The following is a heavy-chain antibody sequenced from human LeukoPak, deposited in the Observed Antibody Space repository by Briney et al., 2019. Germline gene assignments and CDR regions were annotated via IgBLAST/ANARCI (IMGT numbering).Heavy chain of an antibody. Sequence: PGGSLRLSCAASGFIFSNYGMNWVRQAPGKGLEWVSALSGSGDSTYYADSVKGRFTISRDNSNNTLYLQMNSLRAEDTAVYYCAKVKSGLYYMDVWGKGTTVTISS. CDR2: LSGSGDST. D-gene: IGHD3-10*01. CDR1: GFIFSNYG. CDR3: AKVKSGLYYMDV. J-gene: IGHJ6*03. V-gene: IGHV3-23*01.